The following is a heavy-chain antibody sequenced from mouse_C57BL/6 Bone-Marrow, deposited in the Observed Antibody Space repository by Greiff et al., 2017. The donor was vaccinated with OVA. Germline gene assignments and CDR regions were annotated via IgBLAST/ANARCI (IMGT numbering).Heavy chain of an antibody. J-gene: IGHJ3*01. CDR3: ATTGTGAWFAY. CDR2: IWGVGST. Sequence: VMLVESGPGLVAPSQSLSITCTVSGFSLTSYGVDWVRQSPGKGLEWLGVIWGVGSTNYNSALKSRLSISKDNSKSQVFLKMNSLQTDDTAMYYCATTGTGAWFAYWGQGTLVTVSA. D-gene: IGHD4-1*01. CDR1: GFSLTSYG. V-gene: IGHV2-6*01.